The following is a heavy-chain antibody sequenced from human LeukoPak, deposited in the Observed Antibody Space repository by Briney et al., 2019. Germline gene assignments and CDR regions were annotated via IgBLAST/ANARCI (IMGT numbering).Heavy chain of an antibody. Sequence: PGGSMRLARAASGFNSGPFWMHWDRQLPGRGLVWISHIINVGSTKVYANSVKGRFTISRDNAKNTLYLQINSLRADDTAVYYCARDRGYPDSFNIWGEGTMVTVSS. J-gene: IGHJ3*02. CDR1: GFNSGPFW. D-gene: IGHD3-10*01. V-gene: IGHV3-74*01. CDR2: IINVGSTK. CDR3: ARDRGYPDSFNI.